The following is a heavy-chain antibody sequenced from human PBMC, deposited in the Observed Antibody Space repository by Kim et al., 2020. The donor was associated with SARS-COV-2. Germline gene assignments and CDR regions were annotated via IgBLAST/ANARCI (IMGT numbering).Heavy chain of an antibody. D-gene: IGHD3-10*01. CDR1: GGSISSGSYY. Sequence: SETLSLTCTVSGGSISSGSYYWSWIRQPAGKGLEWIGRIYTSGSTNYNPSLKSRVTISVDTSKNQFSLKLSSVTAADTAVYYCARAGYYGSGSYLPIYYYYGMDVWGQGTTVTVSS. V-gene: IGHV4-61*02. J-gene: IGHJ6*02. CDR3: ARAGYYGSGSYLPIYYYYGMDV. CDR2: IYTSGST.